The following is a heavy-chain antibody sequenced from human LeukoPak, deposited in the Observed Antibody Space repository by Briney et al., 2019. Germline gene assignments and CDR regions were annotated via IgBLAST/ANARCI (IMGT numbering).Heavy chain of an antibody. CDR1: GYTFTSYY. V-gene: IGHV1-46*01. CDR2: INPSGGST. J-gene: IGHJ4*02. CDR3: AKHSRGSFRGASAFDY. D-gene: IGHD1-26*01. Sequence: GASVTVSCKASGYTFTSYYMHWVRQAPGQGLEWMGIINPSGGSTSYAQKFQGRVTMTRDMSTSTVYMELSSLRSEDTAAYYCAKHSRGSFRGASAFDYWGQGTVVTVSS.